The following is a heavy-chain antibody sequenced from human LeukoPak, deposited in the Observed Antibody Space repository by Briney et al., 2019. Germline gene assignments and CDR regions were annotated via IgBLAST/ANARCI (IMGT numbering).Heavy chain of an antibody. J-gene: IGHJ4*02. V-gene: IGHV3-33*06. CDR3: AKKGYYDGSGYYMYYLDH. D-gene: IGHD3-22*01. CDR2: IWYDGSNK. Sequence: PGRSLRLSCAASGFTFSSYGMHWVRQAPGKGLEWVAVIWYDGSNKYYADSVKGRFTISRDNSKNTLYLQMNSLRAEDTAVYYCAKKGYYDGSGYYMYYLDHWGQGTLVTVSS. CDR1: GFTFSSYG.